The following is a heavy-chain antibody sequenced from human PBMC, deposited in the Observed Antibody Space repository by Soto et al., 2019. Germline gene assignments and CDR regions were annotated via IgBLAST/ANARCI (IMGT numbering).Heavy chain of an antibody. V-gene: IGHV3-33*01. J-gene: IGHJ6*02. CDR1: GFTFSSYG. CDR2: IWYDGSNK. Sequence: QVQLVESGGGVVQPGRSLRLSCAASGFTFSSYGMHWVRQAPGKGLEWVAVIWYDGSNKYYADSVKGRFTISRDNSKNTLYLQMNSLRAEDTAVYYCARELMAAAGRKYYYGMDVWGQGTTVTVSS. CDR3: ARELMAAAGRKYYYGMDV. D-gene: IGHD6-13*01.